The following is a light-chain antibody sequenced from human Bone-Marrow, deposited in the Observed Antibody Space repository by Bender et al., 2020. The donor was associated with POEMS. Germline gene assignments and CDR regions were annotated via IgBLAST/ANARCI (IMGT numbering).Light chain of an antibody. CDR3: SSYTASSTVI. Sequence: HSALTQPASVSGSSGRSITISCTGTSSDIGDYNYVSWYQLHPGKAPKVIIYDVTLRPSGVSNRFSGSKSGNTASLTISGIQAEDEADYYCSSYTASSTVIFGGGTTLTVL. J-gene: IGLJ2*01. V-gene: IGLV2-14*03. CDR1: SSDIGDYNY. CDR2: DVT.